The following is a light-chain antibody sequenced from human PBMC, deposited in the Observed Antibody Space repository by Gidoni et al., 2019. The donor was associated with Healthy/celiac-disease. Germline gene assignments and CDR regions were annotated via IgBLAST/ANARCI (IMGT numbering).Light chain of an antibody. J-gene: IGKJ2*01. Sequence: DIQMTQSPSTLYASVGDRVTITCRASQSISSWLGWYQQKPGKAPKLLIYKASSLESGVPSRFSGSGSGTEFTITISRLQPDDFATYYCQQYNRYSYTFGQGTKLEIK. V-gene: IGKV1-5*03. CDR3: QQYNRYSYT. CDR1: QSISSW. CDR2: KAS.